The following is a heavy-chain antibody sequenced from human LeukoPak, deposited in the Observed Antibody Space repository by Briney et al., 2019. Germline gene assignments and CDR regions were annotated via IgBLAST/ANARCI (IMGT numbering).Heavy chain of an antibody. CDR2: ISPTGGTT. CDR3: AKPADSSYYFDY. J-gene: IGHJ4*02. Sequence: GGSLRLSCAASGFTFSSSGMRWVRQAPGKGLEWVSAISPTGGTTYYADSVKDRFTISRDNSKNTLYLQMNSLRAEDTAVYYCAKPADSSYYFDYWGQGTLVTVSS. V-gene: IGHV3-23*01. CDR1: GFTFSSSG. D-gene: IGHD6-13*01.